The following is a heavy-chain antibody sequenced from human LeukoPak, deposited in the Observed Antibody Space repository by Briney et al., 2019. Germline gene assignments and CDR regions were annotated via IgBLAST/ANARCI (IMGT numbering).Heavy chain of an antibody. CDR3: ASGHYYYYYMDV. Sequence: PSETLSLTCTVSGGSISSHYWSWIRQPPGKGLEWIGYIYTSGSTNYNPSLKSRVTISVDTSKNQFSLKLSSVTAADTAVYYCASGHYYYYYMDVWGKGTTVTVSS. CDR1: GGSISSHY. V-gene: IGHV4-4*09. J-gene: IGHJ6*03. CDR2: IYTSGST.